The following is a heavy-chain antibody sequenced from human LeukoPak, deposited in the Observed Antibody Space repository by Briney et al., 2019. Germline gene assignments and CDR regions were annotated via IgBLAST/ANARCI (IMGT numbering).Heavy chain of an antibody. CDR3: ARGARGAAAGSDY. CDR1: GGSFSGYY. CDR2: INHSGST. Sequence: SETLSLTCAVYGGSFSGYYWSWIRQPPGKGLEWIGEINHSGSTNYNPSLKSRVTISVDTSKNQFSLKLSSVTAADTAVYYCARGARGAAAGSDYWGQGTLVTASS. V-gene: IGHV4-34*01. D-gene: IGHD6-13*01. J-gene: IGHJ4*02.